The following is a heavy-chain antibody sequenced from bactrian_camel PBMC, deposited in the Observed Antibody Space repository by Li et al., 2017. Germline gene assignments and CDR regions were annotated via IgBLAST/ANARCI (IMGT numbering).Heavy chain of an antibody. D-gene: IGHD1*01. CDR1: GFVFGATL. J-gene: IGHJ4*01. Sequence: HVQLVESGGGAVQAGGSLRLSCTASGFVFGATLMGWYRGNECELVATIARYDRSYYASPAKGRFTISLDNAKNTVYLQMNSLKPEDTAMYYCKMAEDCGAAYPYEAYWGQGTQVTVS. CDR3: KMAEDCGAAYPYEAY. CDR2: IARYDRS. V-gene: IGHV3S53*01.